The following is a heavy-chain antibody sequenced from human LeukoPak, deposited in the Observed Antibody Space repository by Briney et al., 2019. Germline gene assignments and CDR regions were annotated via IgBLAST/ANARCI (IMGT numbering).Heavy chain of an antibody. V-gene: IGHV4-30-4*01. J-gene: IGHJ4*02. CDR1: GGSISSGDYY. D-gene: IGHD4-17*01. Sequence: SQTLSLTCTVSGGSISSGDYYWSWIRQPPGTGLEGIGYIYYSGSTYYNPSLESRVTISVDTSKNQFSLKLSSVTAADTAVYYCASYYGDSSLVDYWGQGTLVTVSS. CDR2: IYYSGST. CDR3: ASYYGDSSLVDY.